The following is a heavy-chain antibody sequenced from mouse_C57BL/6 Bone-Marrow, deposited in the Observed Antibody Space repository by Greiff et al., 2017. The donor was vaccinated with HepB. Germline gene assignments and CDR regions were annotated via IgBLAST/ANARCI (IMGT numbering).Heavy chain of an antibody. V-gene: IGHV1-26*01. CDR3: ARWGYYYGSSYYFDY. D-gene: IGHD1-1*01. CDR2: INPNNGGT. J-gene: IGHJ2*01. CDR1: GYTFTDYY. Sequence: VQLQQSGPELVKPGASVKISCKASGYTFTDYYMNWVKQSHGKSLEWIGDINPNNGGTSYNQKFKGKATLTVDKSSSTAYMELRSLTSEDSAVYYCARWGYYYGSSYYFDYWGQGTTLTVSS.